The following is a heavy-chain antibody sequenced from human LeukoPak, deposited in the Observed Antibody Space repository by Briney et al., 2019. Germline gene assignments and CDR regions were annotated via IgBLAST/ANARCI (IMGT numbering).Heavy chain of an antibody. D-gene: IGHD3-22*01. CDR1: GGSISSGGYY. CDR2: IYYSGST. Sequence: SQTLSLTCTVSGGSISSGGYYWSWIRRHPGKGLEWIGYIYYSGSTYYNPSLKSRVTISVDTSKNQFSLKLSSVTAADTAVYYCARRRYYYDSSGPGGWFDPWGQGTLVTVSS. CDR3: ARRRYYYDSSGPGGWFDP. V-gene: IGHV4-31*03. J-gene: IGHJ5*02.